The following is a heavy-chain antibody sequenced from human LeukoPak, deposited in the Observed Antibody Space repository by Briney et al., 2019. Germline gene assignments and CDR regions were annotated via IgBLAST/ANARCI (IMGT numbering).Heavy chain of an antibody. D-gene: IGHD1-7*01. Sequence: GGSLRLSCAASGFTFSSYGMHWVRQAPGKGLEWVAVISYDGSNKYYADSVKGRFTISRDNSKNTLYLQMNSLRAEDTAVYYCAKETTRGYYYYYGMDVGGQGTTVTVSS. V-gene: IGHV3-30*18. CDR3: AKETTRGYYYYYGMDV. CDR1: GFTFSSYG. CDR2: ISYDGSNK. J-gene: IGHJ6*02.